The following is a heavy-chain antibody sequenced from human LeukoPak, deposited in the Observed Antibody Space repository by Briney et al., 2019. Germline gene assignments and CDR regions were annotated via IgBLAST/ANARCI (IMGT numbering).Heavy chain of an antibody. J-gene: IGHJ4*02. Sequence: GGSLRLSCAPSGFTFSSYWMTWVRQAPGKGLEWVANIKEDGGEEYYVDSVKGRFTISRDNAENSLYLQMNSLRAEDTAVYYCARHIDWKFDYWGQGTLVTVSS. CDR3: ARHIDWKFDY. D-gene: IGHD1-1*01. CDR1: GFTFSSYW. CDR2: IKEDGGEE. V-gene: IGHV3-7*01.